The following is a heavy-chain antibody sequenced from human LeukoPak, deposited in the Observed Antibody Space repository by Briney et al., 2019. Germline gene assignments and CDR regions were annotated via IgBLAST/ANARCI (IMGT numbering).Heavy chain of an antibody. Sequence: PSETLSLTCTVSGGSISSGGYYWSWIRQHPGKGLGWIGYIYYSGSTYYNPSLKSRVTISVDTSKNQFSLKLSSVTAADTAVYYCARDGCTNGVCRFDYWGQGTLVTVSS. D-gene: IGHD2-8*01. CDR1: GGSISSGGYY. V-gene: IGHV4-31*03. CDR3: ARDGCTNGVCRFDY. J-gene: IGHJ4*02. CDR2: IYYSGST.